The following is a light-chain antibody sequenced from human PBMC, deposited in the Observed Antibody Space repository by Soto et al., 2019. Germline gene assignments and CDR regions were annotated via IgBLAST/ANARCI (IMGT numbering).Light chain of an antibody. CDR1: QSISSW. V-gene: IGKV1-5*03. Sequence: EIQMTQSPSTLSASVGDRVTITCRASQSISSWVAWYQQKPGKAPKLLIYKASSLESGVPSRFSGSGSGTEFTLTISSLQPDDFATYYCQQYNSYPYTFGQGTKLEIK. CDR3: QQYNSYPYT. J-gene: IGKJ2*01. CDR2: KAS.